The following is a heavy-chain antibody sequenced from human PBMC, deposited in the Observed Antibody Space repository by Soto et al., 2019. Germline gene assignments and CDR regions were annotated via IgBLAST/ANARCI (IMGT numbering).Heavy chain of an antibody. CDR1: GFTFSNAW. J-gene: IGHJ2*01. CDR2: IKSKTDGGTT. CDR3: TTPLGYASSGYYYWYFDL. V-gene: IGHV3-15*07. Sequence: EVQLVESGGGLVKPGGSLRLSCAASGFTFSNAWMNWVRQAPGKGLEWVGRIKSKTDGGTTDYAAPVKGRFTISRDDSKNTLYLQMNSLKPEDTAVYYCTTPLGYASSGYYYWYFDLWGRGTLVTVSS. D-gene: IGHD3-22*01.